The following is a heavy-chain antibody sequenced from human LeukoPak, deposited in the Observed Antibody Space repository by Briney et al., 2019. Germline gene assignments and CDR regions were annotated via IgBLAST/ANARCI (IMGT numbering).Heavy chain of an antibody. V-gene: IGHV3-30-3*01. J-gene: IGHJ6*02. Sequence: PGGSLRLSCAASGFTFSSYAMHWVRQAPGKGLEWVAVISYDGSNKYYADSVKGRFTISRDNSKSTLYLQMNSLRAEDTAVYYCAREGIYGMDVWGQGTTVTVSS. CDR1: GFTFSSYA. D-gene: IGHD2-15*01. CDR3: AREGIYGMDV. CDR2: ISYDGSNK.